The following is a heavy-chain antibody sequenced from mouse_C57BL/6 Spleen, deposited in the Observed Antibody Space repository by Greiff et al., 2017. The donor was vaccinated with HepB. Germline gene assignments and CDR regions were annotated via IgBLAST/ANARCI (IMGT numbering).Heavy chain of an antibody. V-gene: IGHV5-16*01. D-gene: IGHD2-3*01. J-gene: IGHJ2*01. CDR3: ARVYDGYYVGFFFDY. Sequence: EVKVVESEGGLVQPGSSMKLSCTASGFTFSDYYMAWVRQVPEKGLEWVANINYDGSSTYYLDSLKSRFIISRDNAKNILYLQMSSLKSEDTATYYCARVYDGYYVGFFFDYWGQGTTLTVSS. CDR1: GFTFSDYY. CDR2: INYDGSST.